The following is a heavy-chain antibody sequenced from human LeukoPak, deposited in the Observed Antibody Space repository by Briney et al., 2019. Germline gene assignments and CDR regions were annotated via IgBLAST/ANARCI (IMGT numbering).Heavy chain of an antibody. CDR3: ARVTSSMGGATDY. V-gene: IGHV3-7*01. Sequence: PGGSLRLSCTASGFTFGDYAMSWVRQAPGKGLEWVANIEQGGSEKYYVDSVKGRFTISRDNAKNPLYLEMNSLRAEDTAVYYCARVTSSMGGATDYWGQGTLVTVSS. D-gene: IGHD1-26*01. CDR1: GFTFGDYA. CDR2: IEQGGSEK. J-gene: IGHJ4*02.